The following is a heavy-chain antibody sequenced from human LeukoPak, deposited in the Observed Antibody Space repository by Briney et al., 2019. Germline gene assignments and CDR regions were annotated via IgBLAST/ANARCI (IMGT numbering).Heavy chain of an antibody. J-gene: IGHJ4*02. V-gene: IGHV3-74*01. CDR1: GVTFSSYW. D-gene: IGHD2-15*01. CDR3: AKDIGYCSGDSCPYFDH. Sequence: PGGSLRLSCAASGVTFSSYWMHWVRQGPGKGLVWVSRINSDGSSTSYADSVKGRFTISRDSSKNTLYLQMNGLRADDTAVYYCAKDIGYCSGDSCPYFDHWGQGTLVTVSS. CDR2: INSDGSST.